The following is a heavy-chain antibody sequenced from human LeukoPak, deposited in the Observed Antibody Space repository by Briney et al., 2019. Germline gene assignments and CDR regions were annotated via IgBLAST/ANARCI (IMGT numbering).Heavy chain of an antibody. CDR2: IYHSGST. J-gene: IGHJ4*02. Sequence: SDTLSLTCAVSGDSISSTNWWSWVRQRPGKGLEWIGEIYHSGSTNYNPSLKSRLTMSVDTSKNQFSLRLSSVTAADTAVYYCVRGGYSYGPSDWGQGTLVTVSS. V-gene: IGHV4-4*02. CDR1: GDSISSTNW. CDR3: VRGGYSYGPSD. D-gene: IGHD3-10*01.